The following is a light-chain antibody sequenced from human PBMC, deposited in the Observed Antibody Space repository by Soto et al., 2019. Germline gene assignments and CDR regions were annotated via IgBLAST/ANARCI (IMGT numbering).Light chain of an antibody. CDR1: QDIAGY. J-gene: IGKJ5*01. CDR3: QQAYSFPIT. Sequence: KVTITCLASQDIAGYLAWYQHKPGRTPELLIHGASRLQSGVPARFSGSGSGTDFTLSINSLQPEDFATYYCQQAYSFPITFGQGTRLE. V-gene: IGKV1D-12*01. CDR2: GAS.